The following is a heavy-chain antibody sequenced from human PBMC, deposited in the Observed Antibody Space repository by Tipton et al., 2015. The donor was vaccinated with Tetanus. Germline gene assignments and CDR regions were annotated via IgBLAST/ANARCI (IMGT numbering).Heavy chain of an antibody. CDR3: ARGNRGSSWYF. Sequence: QVQLVQSGAEVKKPGSSVKVACKASGGTFTSFAISWVRQAPGQGLEWMGGIIPVFGTAQYAQKFQGRLTFTADKLTNTAYMELSRMRSDDTAVYYCARGNRGSSWYFWGQGTLVTVSS. J-gene: IGHJ4*02. V-gene: IGHV1-69*06. D-gene: IGHD6-13*01. CDR2: IIPVFGTA. CDR1: GGTFTSFA.